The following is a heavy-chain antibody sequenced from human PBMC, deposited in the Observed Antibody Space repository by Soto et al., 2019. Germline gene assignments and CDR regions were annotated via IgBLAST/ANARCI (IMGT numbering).Heavy chain of an antibody. V-gene: IGHV3-48*03. Sequence: SLKLSCVASGFGFKNYEMNWVRQAAGKGLEWISYISNSGNTIYVADSMRGRFTISRDNAKNSLFLQMNSLRADDTAVYYCARDIDNRDYYYGLDVWGQGTTVTVSS. J-gene: IGHJ6*01. CDR2: ISNSGNTI. D-gene: IGHD1-20*01. CDR3: ARDIDNRDYYYGLDV. CDR1: GFGFKNYE.